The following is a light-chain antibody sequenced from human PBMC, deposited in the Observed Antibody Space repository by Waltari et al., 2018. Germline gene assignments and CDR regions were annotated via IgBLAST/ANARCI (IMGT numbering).Light chain of an antibody. CDR1: QSVRSN. CDR2: DAS. J-gene: IGKJ1*01. CDR3: QHYHNWPHT. Sequence: EIVMTQSPATLSVSPGERATLSCRASQSVRSNVVWYQQKPGQAPRRLIFDASTGATSIPARFSGRGFGTEFTLTISSLQSEDFAVYYCQHYHNWPHTFGQGTKVEIK. V-gene: IGKV3-15*01.